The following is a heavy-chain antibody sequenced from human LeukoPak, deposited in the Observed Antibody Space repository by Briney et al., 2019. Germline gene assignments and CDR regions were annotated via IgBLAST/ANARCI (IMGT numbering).Heavy chain of an antibody. Sequence: GGSLRLSCTASGFTFGDYAMSWVRQAPGKGLEWVGFIRSKAYGGTTEYAASVKGRFTISRDDSKSIAYLQMNSLKTEDKAVYYCTRCYDFWSGYACFDYWGQGTLVTVSS. J-gene: IGHJ4*02. CDR1: GFTFGDYA. CDR3: TRCYDFWSGYACFDY. CDR2: IRSKAYGGTT. V-gene: IGHV3-49*04. D-gene: IGHD3-3*01.